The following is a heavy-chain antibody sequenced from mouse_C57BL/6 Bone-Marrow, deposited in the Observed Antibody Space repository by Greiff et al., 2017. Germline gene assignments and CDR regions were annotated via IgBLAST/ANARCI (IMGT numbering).Heavy chain of an antibody. V-gene: IGHV5-6*02. J-gene: IGHJ4*01. CDR1: GFTFSSYG. D-gene: IGHD2-3*01. CDR3: ARRGYSYAMDY. CDR2: ISSGGSYT. Sequence: EVKLAESGGDLVKPGGSLKLSCAASGFTFSSYGMSWVRQTPDKRLEWVATISSGGSYTYYPDSVKGRFTISRDNAKNTLYLQMSRLKSEDTAMYYCARRGYSYAMDYWGQGTSVTVSS.